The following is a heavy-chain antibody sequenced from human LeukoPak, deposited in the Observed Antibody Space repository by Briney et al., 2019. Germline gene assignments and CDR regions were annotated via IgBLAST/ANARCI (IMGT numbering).Heavy chain of an antibody. CDR1: GGSFSGYY. D-gene: IGHD6-13*01. CDR2: INHSGST. Sequence: PSETLSLTCAVYGGSFSGYYWSWIRQPPGKGLEWIGEINHSGSTNYNPSLKSRVTISVDTSKNQFSLKLSSVTAADTAVYYCASDSSSQDAFDYWGQGTLVTVSS. CDR3: ASDSSSQDAFDY. J-gene: IGHJ4*02. V-gene: IGHV4-34*01.